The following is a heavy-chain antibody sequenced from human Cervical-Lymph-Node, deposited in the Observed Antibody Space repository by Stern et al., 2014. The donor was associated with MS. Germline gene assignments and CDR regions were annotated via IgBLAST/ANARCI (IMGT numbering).Heavy chain of an antibody. Sequence: QDQLVESGAEVKKPGASVKVSCKASGYTFTRYYVHWVRQAPGQGLEWMGIINPIGGRTNYTQRFQGRVTMTRDTSTSTVYMEMSSLRSEDTAVYYCARVGSGSGSHYWGQGTLVTVS. CDR2: INPIGGRT. CDR1: GYTFTRYY. V-gene: IGHV1-46*01. CDR3: ARVGSGSGSHY. D-gene: IGHD3-10*01. J-gene: IGHJ4*02.